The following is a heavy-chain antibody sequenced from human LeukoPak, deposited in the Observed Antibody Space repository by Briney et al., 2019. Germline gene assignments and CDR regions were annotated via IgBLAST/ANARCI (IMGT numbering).Heavy chain of an antibody. CDR2: IWYDGSNK. Sequence: PGRSLRLSCAASGFSFSSYGMHWVRQAPGKGLEWVAVIWYDGSNKYYADSLKGRFTISRDNSKNTLYLQMNSLRAEDTAVYYCARDDHGIVAAGIDYWGRGTLVTVSS. CDR3: ARDDHGIVAAGIDY. CDR1: GFSFSSYG. V-gene: IGHV3-33*01. J-gene: IGHJ4*02. D-gene: IGHD6-13*01.